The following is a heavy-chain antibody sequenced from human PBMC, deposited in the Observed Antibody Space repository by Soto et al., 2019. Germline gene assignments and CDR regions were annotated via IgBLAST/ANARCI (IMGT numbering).Heavy chain of an antibody. CDR3: ARDVDTAMAFDY. D-gene: IGHD5-18*01. CDR2: IDPSDSYT. J-gene: IGHJ4*02. V-gene: IGHV5-10-1*04. Sequence: GESLKISCKGSGYSFTSYWISWVRQMPGKGLEWMGRIDPSDSYTNYSPSFQGQVTISADKSISTAYLQWSSLKASDTAMYYCARDVDTAMAFDYWGQGTLVTVSS. CDR1: GYSFTSYW.